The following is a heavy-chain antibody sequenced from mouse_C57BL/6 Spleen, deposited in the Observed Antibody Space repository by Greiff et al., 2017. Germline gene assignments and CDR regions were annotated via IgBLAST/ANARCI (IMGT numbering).Heavy chain of an antibody. D-gene: IGHD2-3*01. CDR1: GYTFTSYW. CDR3: ASQGGDGYYLYYFDY. J-gene: IGHJ2*01. V-gene: IGHV1-55*01. CDR2: IYPGSGST. Sequence: QVQLQQPGAELVKPGASVKMSCKASGYTFTSYWITWVKQRPGQGLEWIGDIYPGSGSTNYNEKFKSKATLTVDTSSSTAYMQLSSLTSADSAVYYCASQGGDGYYLYYFDYWGQGTTLTVSS.